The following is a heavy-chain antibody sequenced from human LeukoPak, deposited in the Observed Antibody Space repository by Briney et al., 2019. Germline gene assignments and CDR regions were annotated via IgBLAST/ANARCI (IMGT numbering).Heavy chain of an antibody. Sequence: PGESLRLSCAASGFTFSGSGMHWVRQAPGKGLEWVAFIRYHGSDKFYADSVKGQFTISRDNSKNTLYLQMNSLRPEDTSVYYCARSPTSWYFDYWGQGTLVTVSS. V-gene: IGHV3-30*02. CDR2: IRYHGSDK. D-gene: IGHD2-2*01. J-gene: IGHJ4*02. CDR3: ARSPTSWYFDY. CDR1: GFTFSGSG.